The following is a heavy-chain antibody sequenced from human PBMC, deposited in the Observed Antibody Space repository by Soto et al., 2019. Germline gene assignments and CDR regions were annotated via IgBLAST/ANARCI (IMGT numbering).Heavy chain of an antibody. D-gene: IGHD1-26*01. CDR2: IYHSGST. Sequence: SETLSLTCIVSGGSISSGAHYWSWIRQHPGKGLEWIGYIYHSGSTYYNPSLKSRLSISVDTSKNHFSLRLSSVTAADTAVYYCARGRSGLNAESFDFWGQGTLVTVSS. CDR1: GGSISSGAHY. CDR3: ARGRSGLNAESFDF. V-gene: IGHV4-31*03. J-gene: IGHJ4*02.